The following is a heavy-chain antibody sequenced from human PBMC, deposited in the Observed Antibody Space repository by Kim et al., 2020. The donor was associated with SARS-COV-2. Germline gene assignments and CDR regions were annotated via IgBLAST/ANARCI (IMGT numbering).Heavy chain of an antibody. D-gene: IGHD3-10*01. CDR3: ARRVYGSGSSP. V-gene: IGHV3-33*01. J-gene: IGHJ5*02. Sequence: KYYADSVKGRFTISRDNSKNTLYLQMNSLRAEDTAVYYCARRVYGSGSSPWGQGTLVTVSS. CDR2: K.